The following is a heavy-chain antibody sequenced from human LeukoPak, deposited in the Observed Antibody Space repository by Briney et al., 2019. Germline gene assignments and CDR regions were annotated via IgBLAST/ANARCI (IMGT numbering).Heavy chain of an antibody. J-gene: IGHJ6*02. CDR1: GYTFTGYY. Sequence: ASVKVSFKASGYTFTGYYMHWVRQAPGQGLEWMGWINPNSGGTNYAQKFQGRVTMTRDTSISTAYMELSRLRSDDTAVYYCARTIAARLPPPYGMDVWGQGTTVTVSS. V-gene: IGHV1-2*02. D-gene: IGHD6-6*01. CDR2: INPNSGGT. CDR3: ARTIAARLPPPYGMDV.